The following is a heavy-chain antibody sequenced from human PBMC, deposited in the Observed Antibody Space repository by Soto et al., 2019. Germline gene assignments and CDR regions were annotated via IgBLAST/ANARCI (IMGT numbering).Heavy chain of an antibody. CDR2: IIPIFGTA. J-gene: IGHJ4*02. CDR3: ARASTTGTTQYYFDY. CDR1: GGTFSSYA. V-gene: IGHV1-69*01. D-gene: IGHD1-1*01. Sequence: QVQLVQSGAEVKKPGSSVKVSCKASGGTFSSYAISWVRQAPGQGLEWMGGIIPIFGTANYAQKFQGRVTITADESTSTAYMELSSRRSEDTAVYYCARASTTGTTQYYFDYWGQGTLVTVSS.